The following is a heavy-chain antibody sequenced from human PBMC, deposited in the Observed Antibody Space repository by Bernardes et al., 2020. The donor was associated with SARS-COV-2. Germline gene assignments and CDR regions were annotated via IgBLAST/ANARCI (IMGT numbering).Heavy chain of an antibody. J-gene: IGHJ6*02. V-gene: IGHV3-13*01. CDR1: GFTFRGSD. Sequence: GGSLRLSCAASGFTFRGSDMHWVRQATGRGLKWVSGIDTAGDTNYIDSVKGRFTVSRENAKNSLSLEMHSLKAGDSGVYYCARARASFGYAMDVWGQGTTVTVPS. CDR2: IDTAGDT. D-gene: IGHD3-16*01. CDR3: ARARASFGYAMDV.